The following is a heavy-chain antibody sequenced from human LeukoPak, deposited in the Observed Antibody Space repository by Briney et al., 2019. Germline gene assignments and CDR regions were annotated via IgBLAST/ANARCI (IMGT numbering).Heavy chain of an antibody. D-gene: IGHD6-19*01. CDR2: INPNSGAT. J-gene: IGHJ4*02. CDR3: GRGIAVAGIDY. V-gene: IGHV1-2*02. CDR1: GYTFTGYY. Sequence: ASVKVSCKTSGYTFTGYYMHWVRQAPGQGLEWMGWINPNSGATNYAQKFQGRVTMTRDTSINTAYMEPISLRSDDTALYFCGRGIAVAGIDYWGQGTLVTVSS.